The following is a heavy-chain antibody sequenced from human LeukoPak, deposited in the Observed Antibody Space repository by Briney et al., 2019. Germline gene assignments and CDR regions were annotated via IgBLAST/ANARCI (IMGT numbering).Heavy chain of an antibody. CDR2: IFYSGST. V-gene: IGHV4-39*01. J-gene: IGHJ4*02. CDR1: GGSISSSSYY. D-gene: IGHD6-19*01. Sequence: SETLSLTCTVSGGSISSSSYYWGWIRQPPGKGLEWIGSIFYSGSTYYNPSLQSRVTISVDTSKNQFSLKLSSVTAADTAVYYCAIRIAVAGPFDYWGQGTLVTVSS. CDR3: AIRIAVAGPFDY.